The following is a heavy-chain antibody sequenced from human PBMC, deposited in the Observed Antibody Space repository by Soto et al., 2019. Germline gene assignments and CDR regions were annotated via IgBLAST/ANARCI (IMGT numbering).Heavy chain of an antibody. CDR3: VAAAGTYYYYYGMDV. Sequence: GGPLRLSCAASGFTFSSYGMHWVRQAPGKGLEWVAVIWYDGSNKYYADSVKGRFTISRDNSKNTLYLQMNSLRAEDTAVYYCVAAAGTYYYYYGMDVWGQGTTVTVSS. V-gene: IGHV3-33*01. J-gene: IGHJ6*02. CDR1: GFTFSSYG. CDR2: IWYDGSNK. D-gene: IGHD6-13*01.